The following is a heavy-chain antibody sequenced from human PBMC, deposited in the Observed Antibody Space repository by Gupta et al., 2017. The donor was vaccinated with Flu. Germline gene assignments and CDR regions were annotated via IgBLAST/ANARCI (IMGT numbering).Heavy chain of an antibody. D-gene: IGHD6-6*01. CDR3: IKGRNSSSHEAFDV. Sequence: RHSQGKGLEWVSGVNGNGGISCYADAAKGRFTITRDNAKNSMYLEMKRLTTEDTALSYCIKGRNSSSHEAFDVWGPGTMVTVSS. J-gene: IGHJ3*01. V-gene: IGHV3-9*01. CDR2: VNGNGGIS.